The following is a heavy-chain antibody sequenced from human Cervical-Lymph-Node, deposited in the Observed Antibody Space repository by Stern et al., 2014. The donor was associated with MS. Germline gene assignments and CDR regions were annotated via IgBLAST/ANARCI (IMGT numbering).Heavy chain of an antibody. J-gene: IGHJ3*02. CDR3: AKDSTKYAFDM. V-gene: IGHV3-72*01. Sequence: VQLVQSGGDLVQPGGSLRLSCAASGFTFSDHYMDWVRQAPGKGLEWVARIRNKATSYTTEYAASVKGRFTISRDDSESSLYLHMNSLNTEDTAIYFCAKDSTKYAFDMWGQGTMVTVSS. CDR1: GFTFSDHY. CDR2: IRNKATSYTT.